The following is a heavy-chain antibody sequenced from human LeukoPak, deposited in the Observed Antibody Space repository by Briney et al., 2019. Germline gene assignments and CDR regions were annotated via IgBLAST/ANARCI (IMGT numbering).Heavy chain of an antibody. V-gene: IGHV3-15*01. CDR2: IKSKTDGGTT. CDR3: TTLLWFGELLSDY. D-gene: IGHD3-10*01. J-gene: IGHJ4*02. Sequence: GGSLRLSCAASGFTFSNAWMSWVRQAPGKGLEWVGRIKSKTDGGTTDYAAPVKGRFTISRDDSKNTPYLQMNSLKTEDTAVYYCTTLLWFGELLSDYWGQGTLVTVSS. CDR1: GFTFSNAW.